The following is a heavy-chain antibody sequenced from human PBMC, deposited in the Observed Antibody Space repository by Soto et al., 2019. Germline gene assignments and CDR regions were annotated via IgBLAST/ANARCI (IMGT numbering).Heavy chain of an antibody. D-gene: IGHD2-15*01. V-gene: IGHV3-30-3*01. J-gene: IGHJ3*02. CDR1: GFTFSSYA. Sequence: PGGSLRVSCAASGFTFSSYAMHWVRQAPGKGLEWVAVISYDGSNKYYADSVKGRFTISRDNSKNTLYLQMNSLRAEDTAVYYCARDMGGAFEIWGQETMVTVSS. CDR3: ARDMGGAFEI. CDR2: ISYDGSNK.